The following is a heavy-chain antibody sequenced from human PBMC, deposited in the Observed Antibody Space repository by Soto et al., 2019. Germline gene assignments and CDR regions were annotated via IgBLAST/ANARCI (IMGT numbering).Heavy chain of an antibody. J-gene: IGHJ4*02. V-gene: IGHV4-59*01. D-gene: IGHD3-3*01. CDR2: IYYSGTT. CDR1: GGSISSYY. Sequence: SETLSLTCTVSGGSISSYYWNWIRQPPGKGLEWIGYIYYSGTTNYNPSLKSRVTISVDASKNQFSLILSSVTAADTAVYYCARTRLNHDFWSGYQYRGQGTLVTVSS. CDR3: ARTRLNHDFWSGYQY.